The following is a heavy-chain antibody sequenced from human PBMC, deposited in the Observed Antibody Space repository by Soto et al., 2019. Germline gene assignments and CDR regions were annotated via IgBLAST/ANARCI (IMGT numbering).Heavy chain of an antibody. Sequence: QVQLVESGAEVKKPGASVKVSCKASGYTFTSYGISWVRQAPGQGLEWMAWISAYNGNTNYAQKLQGRVTMTTDTSTSTAYIELRSLRSDDTAVYYCARTKPWVVGGLGYYYGMDVWGQGTTVTVSS. CDR2: ISAYNGNT. J-gene: IGHJ6*02. CDR3: ARTKPWVVGGLGYYYGMDV. D-gene: IGHD2-15*01. V-gene: IGHV1-18*01. CDR1: GYTFTSYG.